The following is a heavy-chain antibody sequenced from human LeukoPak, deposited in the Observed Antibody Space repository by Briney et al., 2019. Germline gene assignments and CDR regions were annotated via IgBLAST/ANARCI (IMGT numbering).Heavy chain of an antibody. J-gene: IGHJ5*02. CDR1: GGSISSYY. CDR3: ARADQILTGYYKGGWFDP. V-gene: IGHV4-59*01. D-gene: IGHD3-9*01. CDR2: IYYSGST. Sequence: SETLSLTCAVYGGSISSYYWSWIRQPPGKGLEWIGYIYYSGSTNYNPSLKSRVTISVDTSKNQFSLKLSSVTAADTAVYYCARADQILTGYYKGGWFDPWGQGTLVTVSS.